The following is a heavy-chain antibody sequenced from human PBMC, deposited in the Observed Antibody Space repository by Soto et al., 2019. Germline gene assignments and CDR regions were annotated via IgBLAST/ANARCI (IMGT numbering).Heavy chain of an antibody. D-gene: IGHD2-2*01. CDR2: IIPIFGTA. CDR3: ARDKSGAKDIVVVPAATRYYYYGMDV. CDR1: GGTFSGYA. V-gene: IGHV1-69*06. Sequence: SVKVSCKASGGTFSGYAISWVRQAPGQGLEWMGGIIPIFGTANYAQKFQGRVTITADKSTSTAYMELSSLRSEDTAVYYCARDKSGAKDIVVVPAATRYYYYGMDVWGQGTTVTVSS. J-gene: IGHJ6*02.